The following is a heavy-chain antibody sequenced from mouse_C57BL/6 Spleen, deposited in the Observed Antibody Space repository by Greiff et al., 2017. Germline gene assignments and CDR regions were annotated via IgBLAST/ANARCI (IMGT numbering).Heavy chain of an antibody. Sequence: QVQLQQSGAELMKPGASVKLSCKATGYTFTGYWIEWVKQRPGHGLEWIGGIVPGSGSTNYNEKFKGKATFTAATSSNTAYMHLSSLTTEYSAIXYCARAWAGRGAMDYWGQGTSVTVSS. CDR1: GYTFTGYW. CDR2: IVPGSGST. CDR3: ARAWAGRGAMDY. V-gene: IGHV1-9*01. D-gene: IGHD4-1*01. J-gene: IGHJ4*01.